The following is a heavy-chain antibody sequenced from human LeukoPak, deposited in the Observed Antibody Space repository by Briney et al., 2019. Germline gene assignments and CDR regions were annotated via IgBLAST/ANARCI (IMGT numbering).Heavy chain of an antibody. D-gene: IGHD7-27*01. Sequence: SGGSLRLPCAASGFTFSNYAMSWVRQAPGKGLEWVSSISGTGGSTYYADSVKGRFTISRDNSNNTLFLQMNSLRAEDTAVYYCAKEELDPSNWGPPEWGQGTLVTVSS. CDR1: GFTFSNYA. V-gene: IGHV3-23*01. CDR2: ISGTGGST. J-gene: IGHJ4*02. CDR3: AKEELDPSNWGPPE.